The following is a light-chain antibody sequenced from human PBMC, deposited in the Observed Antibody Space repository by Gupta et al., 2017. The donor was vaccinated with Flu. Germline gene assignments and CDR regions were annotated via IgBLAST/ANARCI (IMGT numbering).Light chain of an antibody. CDR2: QDT. CDR3: QVWDSSTGV. CDR1: KLGEKF. V-gene: IGLV3-1*01. Sequence: TCSGDKLGEKFACWYQQKPGQSPTLVIYQDTKRPSGIPERFSGSNSGNTATLTISGTQAMDEADYYCQVWDSSTGVFGGGTKVTVL. J-gene: IGLJ2*01.